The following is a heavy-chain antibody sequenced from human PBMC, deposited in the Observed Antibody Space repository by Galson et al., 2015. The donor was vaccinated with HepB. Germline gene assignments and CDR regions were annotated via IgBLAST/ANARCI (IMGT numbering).Heavy chain of an antibody. CDR2: ISYDGRNK. J-gene: IGHJ4*02. CDR1: GVTFSNYG. CDR3: AKDPYLYHALAGNMAGFDY. Sequence: SLRLSCAASGVTFSNYGFHWVRQAPGKGLEWVTVISYDGRNKHYADSVTGRFTISRDNSKNMVYLQMNSLRAEDTALYCCAKDPYLYHALAGNMAGFDYWGQGTLVTVSS. V-gene: IGHV3-30*18. D-gene: IGHD6-19*01.